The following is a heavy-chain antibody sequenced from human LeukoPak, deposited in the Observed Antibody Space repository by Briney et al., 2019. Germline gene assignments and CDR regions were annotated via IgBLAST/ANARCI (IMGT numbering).Heavy chain of an antibody. CDR1: GGSISSGGYS. Sequence: SETLSLTCTVSGGSISSGGYSWSWIRQHPGKGLEWIGYIYYSGSTYYNPSLKSRVTISVDTSKNQFSLKLSSVTAADTAVYYCARVSRQGCSSTSCYPFDYWGQGTLVTVSS. D-gene: IGHD2-2*01. J-gene: IGHJ4*02. CDR3: ARVSRQGCSSTSCYPFDY. V-gene: IGHV4-31*03. CDR2: IYYSGST.